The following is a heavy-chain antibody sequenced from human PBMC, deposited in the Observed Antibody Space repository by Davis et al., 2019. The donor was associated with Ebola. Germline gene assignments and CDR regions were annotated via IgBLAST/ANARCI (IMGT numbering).Heavy chain of an antibody. D-gene: IGHD7-27*01. CDR3: ARDRNWGSERRRYFDL. CDR1: GFTFSNCW. CDR2: IRFDGSNK. J-gene: IGHJ2*01. Sequence: GESLKISCAASGFTFSNCWMSWVRQAPGKGLEWVAFIRFDGSNKYYADSVKGRFTISRDNSKNTLHLQMSSLRAEDTALYYCARDRNWGSERRRYFDLWGRGTLVTVSS. V-gene: IGHV3-30*02.